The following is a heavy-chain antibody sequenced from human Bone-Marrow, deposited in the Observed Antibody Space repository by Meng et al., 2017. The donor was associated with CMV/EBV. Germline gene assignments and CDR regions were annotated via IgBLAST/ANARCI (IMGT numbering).Heavy chain of an antibody. D-gene: IGHD3-16*01. CDR1: GYTFTGYY. CDR3: AREGGSIGGWFDP. J-gene: IGHJ5*02. V-gene: IGHV1-2*02. CDR2: INPNSGGT. Sequence: GPLVQSGAGGKKPGASVKVSGKASGYTFTGYYMHWVRQAPGQGLEWMGWINPNSGGTNYAQKFQGRVTMTRDTSISTAYMELSRLRSDDTAVYYCAREGGSIGGWFDPWGQGTLVTVSS.